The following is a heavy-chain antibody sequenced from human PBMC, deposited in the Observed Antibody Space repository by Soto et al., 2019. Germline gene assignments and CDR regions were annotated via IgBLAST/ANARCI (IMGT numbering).Heavy chain of an antibody. V-gene: IGHV3-30*04. D-gene: IGHD6-13*01. CDR2: TSFDGKNK. CDR3: ARERALAATGIFYS. CDR1: GFTFSNFA. Sequence: QVQLVESGGGVVQPGGSLRLSCAASGFTFSNFAMHWVRQAPGKGLEWVAATSFDGKNKDYADSVKGRFTISRDNSKKTLFLQMNSLRPEDTAVYYCARERALAATGIFYSWGQGTLVTVSS. J-gene: IGHJ5*01.